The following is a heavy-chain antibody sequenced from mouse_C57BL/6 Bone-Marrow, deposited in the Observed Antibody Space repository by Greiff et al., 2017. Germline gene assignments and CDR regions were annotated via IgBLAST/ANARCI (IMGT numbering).Heavy chain of an antibody. CDR1: GYTFTSYW. Sequence: QVQLQQSGAELVRPGSSVKLSCKASGYTFTSYWMDWVKQRPGQGLEWIGNIYPSDSETHYNQKFKDKATLTVDKSSSTAYMQLSSLTSEDSAVYYCARRGMAYYYGSSSWYFDVWGTGTTVTVSS. J-gene: IGHJ1*03. V-gene: IGHV1-61*01. CDR3: ARRGMAYYYGSSSWYFDV. D-gene: IGHD1-1*01. CDR2: IYPSDSET.